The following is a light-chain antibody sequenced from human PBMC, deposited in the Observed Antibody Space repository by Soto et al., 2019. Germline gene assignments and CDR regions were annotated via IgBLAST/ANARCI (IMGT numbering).Light chain of an antibody. Sequence: EIVLTQSPGTLSLSPGERATLSCRAGQSVSSSYLAWSQQKPGQDPRLLIYGASSRATGIPDRFSRSGSGPDFTLTISRLEPEDFAVYYCQQYGSSPPLPFGGGTKVEIK. V-gene: IGKV3-20*01. J-gene: IGKJ4*01. CDR2: GAS. CDR3: QQYGSSPPLP. CDR1: QSVSSSY.